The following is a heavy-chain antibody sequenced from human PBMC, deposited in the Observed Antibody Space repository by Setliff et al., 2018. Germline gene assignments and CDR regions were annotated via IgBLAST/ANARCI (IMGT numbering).Heavy chain of an antibody. CDR3: VRCLHWCFDY. CDR1: GFTFSSYA. CDR2: ISDCGGSA. D-gene: IGHD2-8*02. Sequence: GGSLRLSCAVSGFTFSSYAMNWVRQAPGKGLEWVSAISDCGGSAYYVDSVKGRFTIARDNVKNSLFLQMNSLRVEDTAVYYSVRCLHWCFDYWGLGTLVTVSS. V-gene: IGHV3-23*01. J-gene: IGHJ4*02.